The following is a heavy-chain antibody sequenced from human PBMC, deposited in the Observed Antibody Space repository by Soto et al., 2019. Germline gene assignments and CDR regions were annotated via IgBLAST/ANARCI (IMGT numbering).Heavy chain of an antibody. D-gene: IGHD3-22*01. CDR1: GGSISSGGYS. CDR2: IYHSGST. V-gene: IGHV4-30-2*01. CDR3: ARVNQNSYYYDSSGDIGY. J-gene: IGHJ4*02. Sequence: TVYLNCADSGGSISSGGYSWSWIRQPPGKGLEWIGYIYHSGSTYYNPSLKSRVTISVDRSKNQFSLKLSSVTAADTAVYYCARVNQNSYYYDSSGDIGYWGQGTLFTVSS.